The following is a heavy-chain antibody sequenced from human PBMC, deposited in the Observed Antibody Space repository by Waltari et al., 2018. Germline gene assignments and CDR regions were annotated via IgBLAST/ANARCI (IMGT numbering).Heavy chain of an antibody. CDR1: GYSMPSAYW. J-gene: IGHJ4*02. CDR3: AGHEWGLPGF. CDR2: IHYTGDT. D-gene: IGHD1-26*01. Sequence: QVQLQESGPGLVKPSEPLSLTCGVSGYSMPSAYWWAWFRQPPGKGLEWIASIHYTGDTQYSPSLKSRVTISADKSKNEVSLRLTSVTAADTAVYYCAGHEWGLPGFWGQGTLVTVSS. V-gene: IGHV4-38-2*01.